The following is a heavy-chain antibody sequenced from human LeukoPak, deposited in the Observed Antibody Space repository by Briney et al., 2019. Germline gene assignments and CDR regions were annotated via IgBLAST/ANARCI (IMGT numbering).Heavy chain of an antibody. CDR2: INHSGST. V-gene: IGHV4-34*01. D-gene: IGHD3-10*01. Sequence: SETLSLTCAVYGGSFSGYYWSWIRQPPGKGLEWIGEINHSGSTNYNPSLKSRVTILVDTSKNQFSLKLSSVTAADTAVYYCARGPSYYGSGSYYPHYYYYGMDVWGQGTTVTVSS. J-gene: IGHJ6*02. CDR3: ARGPSYYGSGSYYPHYYYYGMDV. CDR1: GGSFSGYY.